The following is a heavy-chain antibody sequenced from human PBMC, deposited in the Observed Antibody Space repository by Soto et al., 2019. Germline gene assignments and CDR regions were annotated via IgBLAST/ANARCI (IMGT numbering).Heavy chain of an antibody. V-gene: IGHV4-59*01. J-gene: IGHJ6*02. CDR3: ASSGNYYYYYGMDV. CDR1: GSAISGYY. D-gene: IGHD6-19*01. CDR2: IYYSGSN. Sequence: KILSPTCRVSGSAISGYYWGWSPQPPGKGLEWIGYIYYSGSNNYNPSLKSRVTITVATSKNQSSLKLRSVPAAATAVYYCASSGNYYYYYGMDVWGQGTTVTVSS.